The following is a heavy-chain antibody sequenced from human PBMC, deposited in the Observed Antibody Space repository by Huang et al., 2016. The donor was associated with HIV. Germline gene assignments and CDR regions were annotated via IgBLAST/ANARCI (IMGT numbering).Heavy chain of an antibody. D-gene: IGHD3-16*01. V-gene: IGHV1-46*01. J-gene: IGHJ5*02. CDR1: GYIFTSHY. Sequence: KVSCKASGYIFTSHYMHWVRQAPGQGLEWMGIINPSDGSTSYAQNFRGRVTMTRDTSTSTVYMELSSLRSEDTGVYYCARLRSYGSYGNWFDPWGQGTLVTVSS. CDR2: INPSDGST. CDR3: ARLRSYGSYGNWFDP.